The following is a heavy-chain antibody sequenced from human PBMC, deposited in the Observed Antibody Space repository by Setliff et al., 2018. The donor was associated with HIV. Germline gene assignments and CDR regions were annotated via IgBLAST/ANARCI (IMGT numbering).Heavy chain of an antibody. D-gene: IGHD6-25*01. CDR1: GGSISSYY. Sequence: PSETLSLTCTVSGGSISSYYWSWIRQPPGKGLEWIGYIYANGNTNYNPSLKSRVTISVDTSKNQFSLYLQMNSLETEDTAVYYCTTGYTSAPHDNYWGQGTLVTVSS. CDR3: TTGYTSAPHDNY. V-gene: IGHV4-59*12. J-gene: IGHJ4*02. CDR2: IYANGNT.